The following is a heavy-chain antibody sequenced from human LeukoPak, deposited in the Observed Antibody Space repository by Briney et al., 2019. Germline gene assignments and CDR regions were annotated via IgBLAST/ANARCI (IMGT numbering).Heavy chain of an antibody. J-gene: IGHJ4*02. V-gene: IGHV3-48*04. Sequence: GGSLRLSCAASGFTFSSYSMNWVRQAPGKGLEWVSYISSSSSTIYYADSVKGRFTISRDNAKNSLYLQMNSLRAEDTALYYCAKDITPTGTGVDYWGQGTLVTVSS. CDR3: AKDITPTGTGVDY. D-gene: IGHD1-14*01. CDR1: GFTFSSYS. CDR2: ISSSSSTI.